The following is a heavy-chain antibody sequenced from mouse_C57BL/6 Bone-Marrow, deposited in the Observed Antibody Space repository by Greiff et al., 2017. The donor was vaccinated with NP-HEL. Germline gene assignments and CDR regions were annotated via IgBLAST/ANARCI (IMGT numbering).Heavy chain of an antibody. V-gene: IGHV3-6*01. CDR3: ARRGFVDY. J-gene: IGHJ4*01. CDR1: GYSITSGYY. CDR2: ISYDGSN. Sequence: ESGPGLVKPSQSLSLTCSVTGYSITSGYYWNWIRQFPGNKLEWMGYISYDGSNNYNPSLKNRISITRDTSKNQFFLKLNSVTTEDTATYYCARRGFVDYWGQGTSVTVSS.